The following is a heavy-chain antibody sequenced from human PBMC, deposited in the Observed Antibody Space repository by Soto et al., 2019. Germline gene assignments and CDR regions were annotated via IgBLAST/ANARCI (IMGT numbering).Heavy chain of an antibody. Sequence: LRLSCAASGFTFSSYGMHWVRQAPGKGLEWVALIWYDGSNKNYADSVKGRFTISRDDSKNTLYLQMNSLRAEDTAVYYCARDAYLGSGSYAYWGQGTLVTVSS. J-gene: IGHJ4*02. CDR3: ARDAYLGSGSYAY. CDR2: IWYDGSNK. D-gene: IGHD3-10*01. V-gene: IGHV3-33*01. CDR1: GFTFSSYG.